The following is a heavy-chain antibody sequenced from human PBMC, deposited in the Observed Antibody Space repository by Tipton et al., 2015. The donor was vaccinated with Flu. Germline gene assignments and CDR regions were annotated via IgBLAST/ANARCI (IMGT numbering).Heavy chain of an antibody. CDR2: ISAYNGNT. D-gene: IGHD3-22*01. CDR1: GYTFTSYG. CDR3: ARDQYYYDSSGDAFDI. J-gene: IGHJ3*02. Sequence: QLVQSGAEVKKPGASVKVSCKASGYTFTSYGISWVRQAPGQGLEWMGWISAYNGNTNYAQKLQGRVTMTTDTSTSTAYMELRSLRSDDTAAYYCARDQYYYDSSGDAFDIWGQGTMVTVSS. V-gene: IGHV1-18*01.